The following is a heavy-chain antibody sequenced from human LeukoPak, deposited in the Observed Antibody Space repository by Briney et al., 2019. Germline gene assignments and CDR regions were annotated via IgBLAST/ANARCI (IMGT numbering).Heavy chain of an antibody. CDR3: ASNYYGSGSYYSPYT. CDR2: MNPNSGNT. V-gene: IGHV1-8*02. Sequence: GASVKVSCKASGYTFTSYGISWVRQAPGQGLEWMGWMNPNSGNTGYAQKFQGRVTMTRNTSISTAYMELSSLRSEDSAVYYCASNYYGSGSYYSPYTWGQGTLVTVSS. J-gene: IGHJ4*02. D-gene: IGHD3-10*01. CDR1: GYTFTSYG.